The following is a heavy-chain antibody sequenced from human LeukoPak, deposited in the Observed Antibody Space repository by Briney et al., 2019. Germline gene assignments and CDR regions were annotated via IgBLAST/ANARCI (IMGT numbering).Heavy chain of an antibody. CDR1: GDSTSNFY. CDR3: TLAPNSNWFDF. V-gene: IGHV4-59*03. D-gene: IGHD2-8*01. CDR2: IHYSGSS. J-gene: IGHJ5*01. Sequence: SETLSLTCTVSGDSTSNFYWNWIRQSPGKGLEWIGNIHYSGSSVYNPSLKSRGTISIDTSRRQFFLKLNSVTAADTAVCFCTLAPNSNWFDFWGPGTLVTVSS.